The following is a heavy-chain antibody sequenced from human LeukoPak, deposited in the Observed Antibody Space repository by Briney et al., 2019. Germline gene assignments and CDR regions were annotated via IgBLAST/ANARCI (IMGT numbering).Heavy chain of an antibody. CDR1: GYSISSGYY. Sequence: PSETLSLTCTVSGYSISSGYYWGWIRQPPGKGLEWIGNIYPSGTTYYNPSLKTRVTISVDTSKNQFSLKLSSVTAADTAVYYCARSSRGYFDYWGQGTLVTVSS. V-gene: IGHV4-38-2*02. CDR3: ARSSRGYFDY. J-gene: IGHJ4*02. CDR2: IYPSGTT. D-gene: IGHD6-13*01.